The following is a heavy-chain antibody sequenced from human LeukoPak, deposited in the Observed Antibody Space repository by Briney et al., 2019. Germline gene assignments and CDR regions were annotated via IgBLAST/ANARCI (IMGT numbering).Heavy chain of an antibody. V-gene: IGHV4-59*01. CDR3: ARAAWYYDSSGYYFSGPVDY. CDR2: IFYSGST. D-gene: IGHD3-22*01. J-gene: IGHJ4*02. CDR1: GGSISSYY. Sequence: SETLSLTCTVSGGSISSYYWSWIRQPPGRGLEWIGYIFYSGSTNYNPSLKSRVTISVDTSKNQFSLKLSSVTAADTAVYYCARAAWYYDSSGYYFSGPVDYWGQGTLVTVSS.